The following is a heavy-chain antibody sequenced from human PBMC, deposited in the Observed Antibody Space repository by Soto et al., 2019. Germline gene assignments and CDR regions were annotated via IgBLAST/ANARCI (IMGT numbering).Heavy chain of an antibody. CDR1: GGSISSGDYY. D-gene: IGHD3-10*01. Sequence: QVQLQESGPGLVKPSQTLSLTCTVSGGSISSGDYYWSWIRQPPGKGLEWIGYIYYSGSTYYNPSLESRFTISVDTSKNQFSLKLSSVTAADTAVYYCARTVLLWFGGEDRKSYFDYWGQGTLVTVSS. CDR3: ARTVLLWFGGEDRKSYFDY. J-gene: IGHJ4*02. CDR2: IYYSGST. V-gene: IGHV4-30-4*01.